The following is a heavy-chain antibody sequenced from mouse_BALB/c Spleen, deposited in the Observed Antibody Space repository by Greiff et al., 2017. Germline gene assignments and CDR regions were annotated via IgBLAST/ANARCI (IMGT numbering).Heavy chain of an antibody. CDR3: ARIEGGIGITTATSFAY. J-gene: IGHJ3*01. D-gene: IGHD1-2*01. Sequence: QVTLKVCGPGILQPSQTLSLTCSFSGFSLSTYGIGVGWIRQPSGKGLEWLAHIWWNDNKYYNTALKSRLTISKDTSNNQVFLKIASVDTADTATYYCARIEGGIGITTATSFAYWGQGTLVTVSA. CDR1: GFSLSTYGIG. V-gene: IGHV8-11*01. CDR2: IWWNDNK.